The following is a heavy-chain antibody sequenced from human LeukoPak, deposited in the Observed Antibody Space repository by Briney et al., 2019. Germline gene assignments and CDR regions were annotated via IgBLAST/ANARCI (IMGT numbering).Heavy chain of an antibody. Sequence: ASVKVSCKASGYTFTNYGVIWVRQAPGQGLEWMGWISAYNGNTNYAQNLQGRVTMTTDTSTTTAYMELRSLNSDDTAVYYCARWGRKFNDWFDPWGQGTLVTVSS. V-gene: IGHV1-18*01. D-gene: IGHD3-16*01. CDR2: ISAYNGNT. CDR1: GYTFTNYG. CDR3: ARWGRKFNDWFDP. J-gene: IGHJ5*02.